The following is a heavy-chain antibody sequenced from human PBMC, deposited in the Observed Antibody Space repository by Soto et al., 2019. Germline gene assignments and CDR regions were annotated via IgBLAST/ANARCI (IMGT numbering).Heavy chain of an antibody. D-gene: IGHD1-1*01. CDR2: INHSGST. Sequence: PSETLSLTCAVYGGSFSGYYWSWIRQPPGKGLEWIGEINHSGSTNYNPSLKSRVTISVDTSKNQFSLKLSSVTAADTAVYYCARAPRGVTGTTTNWFDPWGQGTLVTVSS. CDR3: ARAPRGVTGTTTNWFDP. V-gene: IGHV4-34*01. CDR1: GGSFSGYY. J-gene: IGHJ5*02.